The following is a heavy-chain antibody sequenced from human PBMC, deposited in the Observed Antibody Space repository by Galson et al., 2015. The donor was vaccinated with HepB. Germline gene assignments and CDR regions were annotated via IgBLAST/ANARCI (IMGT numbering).Heavy chain of an antibody. CDR3: ARDQDVVVPAAIEGGYSYDQFDP. Sequence: SVKVSCKASGYTFTGYYMHWVRQAPGQGLEWMGRINPNSGGTNYAQKFQGRVTMTRDTSISTAYMELSRLRSDDTAVYYCARDQDVVVPAAIEGGYSYDQFDPWGQGTLVTVSS. V-gene: IGHV1-2*06. CDR2: INPNSGGT. D-gene: IGHD2-2*02. CDR1: GYTFTGYY. J-gene: IGHJ5*02.